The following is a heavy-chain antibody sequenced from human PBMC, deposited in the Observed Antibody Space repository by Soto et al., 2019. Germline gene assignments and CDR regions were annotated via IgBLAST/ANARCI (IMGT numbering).Heavy chain of an antibody. CDR2: INPSGGCT. D-gene: IGHD6-13*01. Sequence: GASVKGSCKASGYPFTSYYMHWVGQAPGQGLEWMGIINPSGGCTSYAQKFQGRVTMTRDTSTSTVYMELSILRSVDTAVYYCASMPKAAGPPMDVWGQGTTVTVSS. J-gene: IGHJ6*02. V-gene: IGHV1-46*01. CDR1: GYPFTSYY. CDR3: ASMPKAAGPPMDV.